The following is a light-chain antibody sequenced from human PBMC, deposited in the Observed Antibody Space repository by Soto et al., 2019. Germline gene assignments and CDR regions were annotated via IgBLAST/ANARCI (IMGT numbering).Light chain of an antibody. CDR3: TSYTSSSTTV. CDR2: DVT. J-gene: IGLJ1*01. Sequence: QSALTQPASVSGSPGQSITISCTGTSSDVGGYNSVSWYRQYPGKAPKLIIFDVTDRPSGISTRFSGSKSGNTASLTISGLQAEDEAVFYRTSYTSSSTTVFGTGTKLTVL. V-gene: IGLV2-14*01. CDR1: SSDVGGYNS.